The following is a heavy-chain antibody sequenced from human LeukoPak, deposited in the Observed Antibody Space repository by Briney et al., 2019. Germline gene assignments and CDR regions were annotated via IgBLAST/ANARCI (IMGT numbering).Heavy chain of an antibody. CDR1: GGSISSSDDY. Sequence: SETLSLTCTVSGGSISSSDDYWGWIRQPPGKGLEWIGSIYHSGSTNYNPSLKSRVTISVDKSKNQFSLKLSSVTAADTAVYYCARVRGIDPVATGGGFDYWGQGTLVTVSS. J-gene: IGHJ4*02. CDR3: ARVRGIDPVATGGGFDY. V-gene: IGHV4-39*07. D-gene: IGHD5-12*01. CDR2: IYHSGST.